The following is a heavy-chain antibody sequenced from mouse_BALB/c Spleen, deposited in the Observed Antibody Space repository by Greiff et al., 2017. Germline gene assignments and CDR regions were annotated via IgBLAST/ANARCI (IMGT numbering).Heavy chain of an antibody. D-gene: IGHD2-12*01. CDR1: GFAFSSYD. Sequence: DVKLQESGGGLVKPGGSLKLSCAASGFAFSSYDMSWVRQTPEKRLEWVAYISSGGGSTCYPDTEKGRFTISRDNAKNTLYLQMSSLKSEDTAMYYCARHEIRHWFMDYWGQGTSVTVSS. V-gene: IGHV5-12-1*01. J-gene: IGHJ4*01. CDR2: ISSGGGST. CDR3: ARHEIRHWFMDY.